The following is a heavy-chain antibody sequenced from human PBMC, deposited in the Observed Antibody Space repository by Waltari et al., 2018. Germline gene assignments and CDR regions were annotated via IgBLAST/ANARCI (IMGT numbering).Heavy chain of an antibody. V-gene: IGHV4-59*12. CDR1: GGSISSYY. Sequence: QVQLQESGPGLVKPSETLSLTCTVSGGSISSYYWSWIRQPPGKGLEWIGYIYYSGSTNYNPSLKSRVTISVDTSKNQFSLKLSSVTAADTAVYYCARGRRWAAAGTSNGMDVWGQGTTVTVSS. J-gene: IGHJ6*02. CDR3: ARGRRWAAAGTSNGMDV. CDR2: IYYSGST. D-gene: IGHD6-13*01.